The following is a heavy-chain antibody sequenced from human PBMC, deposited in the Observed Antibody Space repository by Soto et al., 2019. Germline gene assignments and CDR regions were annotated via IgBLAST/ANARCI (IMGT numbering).Heavy chain of an antibody. Sequence: GESLKISCEASGFTFSDYVMNWVRQVPGKGLEWVSTIGRGDDKYYADSVKGRFTISRDTSKNTLFLQMNSLRAEGTALYFCAKDGTTGGQHYYGMDVWGQGTTVTVSS. D-gene: IGHD2-15*01. CDR1: GFTFSDYV. CDR2: IGRGDDK. CDR3: AKDGTTGGQHYYGMDV. J-gene: IGHJ6*02. V-gene: IGHV3-23*01.